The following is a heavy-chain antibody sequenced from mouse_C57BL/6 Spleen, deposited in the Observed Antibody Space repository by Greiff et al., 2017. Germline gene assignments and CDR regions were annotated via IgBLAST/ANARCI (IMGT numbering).Heavy chain of an antibody. D-gene: IGHD2-10*02. CDR1: GYTFTSYW. CDR2: IDPSDSET. J-gene: IGHJ4*01. V-gene: IGHV1-52*01. CDR3: ARYGNDDYAMDY. Sequence: QVQLQQPGAELVRPGSSVKLSCKASGYTFTSYWMHWVKQRPIQGLEWIGNIDPSDSETHYNQKFKDKATLTVDKSSSTAYMQLSSLTSEDSAVYYCARYGNDDYAMDYWGQGTSVTVSS.